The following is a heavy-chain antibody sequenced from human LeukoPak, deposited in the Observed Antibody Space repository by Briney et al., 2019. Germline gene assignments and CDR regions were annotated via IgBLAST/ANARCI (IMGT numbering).Heavy chain of an antibody. Sequence: KSGGSLGLSCAASGFTFSSYSMNWVRQAPGKGLEWVSSISSSSSYIYYADSVKGRFTISRDNAKNSLYLQMNSLRAEDTAVYYCARGLYGSGSYYPGYWGQGTLVTVSS. V-gene: IGHV3-21*01. D-gene: IGHD3-10*01. CDR3: ARGLYGSGSYYPGY. CDR1: GFTFSSYS. J-gene: IGHJ4*02. CDR2: ISSSSSYI.